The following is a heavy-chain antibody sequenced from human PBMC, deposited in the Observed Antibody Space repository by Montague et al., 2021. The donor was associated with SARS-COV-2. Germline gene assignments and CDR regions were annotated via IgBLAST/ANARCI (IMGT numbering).Heavy chain of an antibody. J-gene: IGHJ6*02. Sequence: SETLSLTCTVSGGSISSYYWSWIRQPPGKGLEWIGYIYYSGSTDYNPSLQSRVTISVDTSKNQVSLKLSSVTAADTAVYYCARDSDYYDSSAGYYYGMDVWGQGTTVTVSS. CDR3: ARDSDYYDSSAGYYYGMDV. CDR1: GGSISSYY. CDR2: IYYSGST. D-gene: IGHD3-22*01. V-gene: IGHV4-59*01.